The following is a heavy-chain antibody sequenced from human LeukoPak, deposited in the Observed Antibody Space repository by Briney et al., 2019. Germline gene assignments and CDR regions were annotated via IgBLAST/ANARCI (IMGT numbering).Heavy chain of an antibody. Sequence: SETLSLTCTVSGGSISSSSFHWGWVRQPPGKGLEWIGTMYYSGNTFYNPSLKSRVTISIDTSKSQFSLRLSSVSAADTAVYYCARDGCRDSSCYWFDPWGQGTLVSVSS. V-gene: IGHV4-39*07. CDR2: MYYSGNT. J-gene: IGHJ5*02. CDR3: ARDGCRDSSCYWFDP. D-gene: IGHD2-15*01. CDR1: GGSISSSSFH.